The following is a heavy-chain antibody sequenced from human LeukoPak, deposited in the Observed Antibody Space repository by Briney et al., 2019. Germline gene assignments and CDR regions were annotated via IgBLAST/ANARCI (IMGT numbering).Heavy chain of an antibody. V-gene: IGHV4-59*08. Sequence: SETLSLTCTVSGGSISSYYWSWIRQPPGKGLERIGYMYYSGSTNYNPSLKSRVTISVDTSKNQFSLKLSSVTAADTAVYYCARRGTNGVSLDYWGQGTLVTVSS. D-gene: IGHD2-8*01. CDR3: ARRGTNGVSLDY. J-gene: IGHJ4*02. CDR2: MYYSGST. CDR1: GGSISSYY.